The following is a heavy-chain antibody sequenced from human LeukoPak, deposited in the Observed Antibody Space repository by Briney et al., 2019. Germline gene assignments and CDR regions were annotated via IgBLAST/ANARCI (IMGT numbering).Heavy chain of an antibody. CDR2: ISGSGGTT. CDR1: GFTFSSYA. V-gene: IGHV3-23*01. D-gene: IGHD6-19*01. Sequence: GGSLRLSCAASGFTFSSYAMSWVRQAPGKGLEWVSAISGSGGTTYYTDSVKGRFTISRDNSKNTLYLQMNSLRAEDTATYYCAKDRWLVPFDPWGQGTLVTVSS. CDR3: AKDRWLVPFDP. J-gene: IGHJ5*02.